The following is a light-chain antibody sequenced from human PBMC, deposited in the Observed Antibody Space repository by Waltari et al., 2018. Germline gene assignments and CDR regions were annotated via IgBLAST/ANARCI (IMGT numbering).Light chain of an antibody. CDR2: GAS. Sequence: EIVLTQSPGTLSLSPGERATLSCRASESVSNTYLAWYQQKPGQAPKLVLHGASSRATGIPDRFSGSVSGTDFTLTISRLEXEDFAVYFCQQYGNSPLTFGPGTKVDIK. CDR1: ESVSNTY. V-gene: IGKV3-20*01. J-gene: IGKJ3*01. CDR3: QQYGNSPLT.